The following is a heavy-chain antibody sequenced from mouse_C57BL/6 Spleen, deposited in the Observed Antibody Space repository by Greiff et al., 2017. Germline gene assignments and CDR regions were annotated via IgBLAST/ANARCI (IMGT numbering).Heavy chain of an antibody. J-gene: IGHJ3*01. CDR1: GYTFTSYG. D-gene: IGHD2-4*01. CDR2: IYSGNGYT. V-gene: IGHV1-58*01. CDR3: ARSDYDGFAY. Sequence: EVQLQESGAELVRPGSSVKMSCKTSGYTFTSYGINWVKQRPGQGLEWIGYIYSGNGYTEYNEKFKGKATLTSDTSSSTAYMQLSSLTSQDSAIYFCARSDYDGFAYWGQGTLVTVSA.